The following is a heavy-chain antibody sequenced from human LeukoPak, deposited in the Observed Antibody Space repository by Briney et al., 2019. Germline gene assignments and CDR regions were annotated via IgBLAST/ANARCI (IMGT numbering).Heavy chain of an antibody. CDR2: ISSSGGST. V-gene: IGHV3-64*01. CDR3: ARGTIRGVAYNWFDP. CDR1: GFAFNTYT. Sequence: GGSLRLSCAASGFAFNTYTMNWVRQAPGKGLEYVAAISSSGGSTYYANSVKGRFTISRDNSKNTLYLQMGSLRAEDMAVYYCARGTIRGVAYNWFDPWGQGTLVSVSS. J-gene: IGHJ5*02. D-gene: IGHD3-10*01.